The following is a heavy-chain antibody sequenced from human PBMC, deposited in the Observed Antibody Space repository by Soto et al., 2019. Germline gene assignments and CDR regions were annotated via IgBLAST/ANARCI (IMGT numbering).Heavy chain of an antibody. CDR2: ISAGGGST. J-gene: IGHJ4*02. Sequence: EVQLLESGGGLVQPGGSLRLSCAASGFTFKNFAMSWVRQAPGKGLEWVSTISAGGGSTYYADSVKGRFTIPRDNSKNTLDLQVNSLRAEDTAVDYCAKRPYYATSWWAVDCCGQVTLVTVSS. CDR1: GFTFKNFA. D-gene: IGHD2-2*01. V-gene: IGHV3-23*01. CDR3: AKRPYYATSWWAVDC.